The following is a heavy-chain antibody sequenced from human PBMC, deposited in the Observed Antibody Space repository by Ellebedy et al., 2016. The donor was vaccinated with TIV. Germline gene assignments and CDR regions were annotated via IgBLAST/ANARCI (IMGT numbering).Heavy chain of an antibody. CDR1: GFTFSTYS. V-gene: IGHV3-21*01. CDR3: ASGEAYYGMDV. CDR2: MSGTSSNI. J-gene: IGHJ6*02. Sequence: GGSLRLSCAASGFTFSTYSMNWVRQAPGKGLEWVSSMSGTSSNIHYADSVEGRFTISRDNAKSSLYLQVNSLRAEDTAVYYCASGEAYYGMDVWGQGTTVTVSS. D-gene: IGHD3-3*01.